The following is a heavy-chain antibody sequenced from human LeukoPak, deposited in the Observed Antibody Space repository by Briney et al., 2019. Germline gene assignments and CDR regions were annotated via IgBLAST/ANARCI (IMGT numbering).Heavy chain of an antibody. D-gene: IGHD3-3*01. Sequence: SETLSLTCTVSGGTISSTSYYWGWLRPPPGQGLEWIGSIYYSGSTYYNPSHKSRATISVDTSKNQFSLKLSSVTAADTAGYYCGRLFYDFWSGHYYYYMDVWGKGTTVTVSS. CDR2: IYYSGST. CDR1: GGTISSTSYY. J-gene: IGHJ6*03. CDR3: GRLFYDFWSGHYYYYMDV. V-gene: IGHV4-39*01.